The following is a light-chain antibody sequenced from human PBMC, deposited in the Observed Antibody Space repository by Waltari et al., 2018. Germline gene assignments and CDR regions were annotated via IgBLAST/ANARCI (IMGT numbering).Light chain of an antibody. J-gene: IGLJ7*01. Sequence: QSVLTQPPSVSAAPGQRVTISCSGSNSNIGNNYVSWYRQLPGTAPRLLIYEKNERPSGMPDRFSGSKSGTSATLDITGLQAGDEADYYCGTWDSSLSGAVFGGGTHLTVL. CDR2: EKN. CDR1: NSNIGNNY. V-gene: IGLV1-51*02. CDR3: GTWDSSLSGAV.